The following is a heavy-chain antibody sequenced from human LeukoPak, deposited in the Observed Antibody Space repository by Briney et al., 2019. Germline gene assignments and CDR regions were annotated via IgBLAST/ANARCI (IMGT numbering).Heavy chain of an antibody. D-gene: IGHD4-17*01. J-gene: IGHJ4*02. CDR3: ARDLYGDYSLDY. V-gene: IGHV3-21*01. CDR1: GFTFTSDA. Sequence: GASLRLSCEASGFTFTSDAMNWDRQAPGKGLEWVSSISSSTSYISYADTVKGRFTISRDNAKNSLYLQMNSLRAEDTAVYYCARDLYGDYSLDYWGQGTLVTVSS. CDR2: ISSSTSYI.